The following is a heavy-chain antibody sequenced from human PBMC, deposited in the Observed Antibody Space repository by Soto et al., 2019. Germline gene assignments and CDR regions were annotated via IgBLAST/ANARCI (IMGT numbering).Heavy chain of an antibody. CDR1: GYTXNGYY. Sequence: SXKVSYKASGYTXNGYYMDLVRQAPGQGLEWMGWINPNSGGTNYAQKFQGWVTMTRDTSISTAYMELSRLRSYDTAVYYCARQGLGGLLLDLYAFDIWGQGTMVTVS. CDR3: ARQGLGGLLLDLYAFDI. J-gene: IGHJ3*02. CDR2: INPNSGGT. V-gene: IGHV1-2*04. D-gene: IGHD1-26*01.